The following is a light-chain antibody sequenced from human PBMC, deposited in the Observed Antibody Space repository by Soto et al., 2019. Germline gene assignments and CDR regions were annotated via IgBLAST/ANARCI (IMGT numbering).Light chain of an antibody. CDR3: QHSTTWT. J-gene: IGKJ1*01. V-gene: IGKV1-5*03. CDR2: KAS. Sequence: DIQMTQSPSTLSASVGDRVTITCRASQSISSWLSWYQQKPGKAPKLLIYKASSLESGVPSRFSGSGSGTEFTLTISSLQPEDFATYSCQHSTTWTFGQGTKVDI. CDR1: QSISSW.